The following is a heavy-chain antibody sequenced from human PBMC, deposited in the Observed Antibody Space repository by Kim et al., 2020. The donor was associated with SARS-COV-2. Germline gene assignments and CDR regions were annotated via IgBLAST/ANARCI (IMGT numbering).Heavy chain of an antibody. Sequence: GGSLRLSCAASGFTVSSNYMSWVRQAPGKGLELDSVIYSGGSTYYADSVKGRFTISRDNSKKTLYLQMNSLRAEDTAVYYCARDVLLWFGVEVIWGQGTMVTVSS. V-gene: IGHV3-53*01. CDR2: IYSGGST. CDR3: ARDVLLWFGVEVI. CDR1: GFTVSSNY. D-gene: IGHD3-10*01. J-gene: IGHJ3*02.